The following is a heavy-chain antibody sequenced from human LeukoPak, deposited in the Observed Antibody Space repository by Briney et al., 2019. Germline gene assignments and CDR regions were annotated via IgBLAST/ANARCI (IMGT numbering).Heavy chain of an antibody. Sequence: GRSLRLSCAVSGFTFSNYGVHWVRQAPGKGLEWVALLSSGGINKHYADSVKGRFIISRGNSMNTLYLQMNSLRVEDTAVYYCARDHAGSGRAFDNWGQGTLVTVSS. J-gene: IGHJ4*02. V-gene: IGHV3-30*03. CDR3: ARDHAGSGRAFDN. CDR2: LSSGGINK. CDR1: GFTFSNYG. D-gene: IGHD2-15*01.